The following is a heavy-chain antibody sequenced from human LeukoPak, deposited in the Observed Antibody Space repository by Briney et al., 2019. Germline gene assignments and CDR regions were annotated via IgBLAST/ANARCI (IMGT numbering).Heavy chain of an antibody. CDR3: ARDISGSYNNWFDR. V-gene: IGHV1-18*01. J-gene: IGHJ5*02. Sequence: ASVQVSCKVSGDTFTRYGISWVRQAPGQGLEWMGWISGYNGNTNYAQKVQGRVTMTRDTSTSTVYMELSSLRSEDTAVYYCARDISGSYNNWFDRWGQGTLVPVSS. CDR2: ISGYNGNT. CDR1: GDTFTRYG. D-gene: IGHD1-26*01.